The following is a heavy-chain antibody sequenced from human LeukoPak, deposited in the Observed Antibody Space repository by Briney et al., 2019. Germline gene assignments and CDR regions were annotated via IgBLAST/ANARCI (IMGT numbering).Heavy chain of an antibody. Sequence: MTSETLSLICTVSGGSISSTSYYWGWIRQPPGKGLEWIGSIYYSGRTYYNPSLKSRVTISVDKSKNQFSLKLSSVTAADTAVYYCARATKDYYGSGSNDYWGQGTLVTVSS. CDR2: IYYSGRT. V-gene: IGHV4-39*07. J-gene: IGHJ4*02. CDR3: ARATKDYYGSGSNDY. CDR1: GGSISSTSYY. D-gene: IGHD3-10*01.